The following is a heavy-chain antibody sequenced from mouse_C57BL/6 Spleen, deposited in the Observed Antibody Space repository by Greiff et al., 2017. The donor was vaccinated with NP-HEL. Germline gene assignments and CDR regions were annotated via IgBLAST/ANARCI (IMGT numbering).Heavy chain of an antibody. Sequence: EVQRVESGGDLVKPGGSLKLSCAASGFTFSSYGMSWVRQTPDKRLEWVATISSGGSYTYYPDSVKGRFTISRDNAKNTLYLQMSSLKSEDTAMYYCARQVYYGSSHWYFDVWGTGTTVTVSS. D-gene: IGHD1-1*01. CDR3: ARQVYYGSSHWYFDV. CDR2: ISSGGSYT. CDR1: GFTFSSYG. V-gene: IGHV5-6*01. J-gene: IGHJ1*03.